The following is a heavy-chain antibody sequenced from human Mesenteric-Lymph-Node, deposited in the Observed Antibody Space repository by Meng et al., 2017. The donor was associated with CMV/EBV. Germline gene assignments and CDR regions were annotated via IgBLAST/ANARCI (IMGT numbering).Heavy chain of an antibody. CDR1: GFTFSSYW. CDR3: AKDGIGSYYDY. J-gene: IGHJ4*02. D-gene: IGHD1-26*01. CDR2: IKQDGSEK. Sequence: GGSLRLSCAASGFTFSSYWMSWVRQAPGKGLEWVANIKQDGSEKYYVDSVKGRFTISRDNAKNSLYLQMNSLRAEDTAVYYCAKDGIGSYYDYWGQGTLVTVSS. V-gene: IGHV3-7*01.